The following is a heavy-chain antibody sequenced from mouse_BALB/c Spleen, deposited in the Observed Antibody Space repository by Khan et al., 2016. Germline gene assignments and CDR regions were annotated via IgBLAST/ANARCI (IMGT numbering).Heavy chain of an antibody. CDR2: ISFSGGT. Sequence: EVQLQESGPGLVRPSQSLSLTCTVTGYSITSDYAWNWIRQFPGNRLEWMGYISFSGGTRYNPSLKSRISITRDISKNQFFLQLNSVTTEYTATYYCGSRTYYVGRYYFDYWGRGTTLTVSS. CDR1: GYSITSDYA. V-gene: IGHV3-2*02. J-gene: IGHJ2*01. D-gene: IGHD1-1*02. CDR3: GSRTYYVGRYYFDY.